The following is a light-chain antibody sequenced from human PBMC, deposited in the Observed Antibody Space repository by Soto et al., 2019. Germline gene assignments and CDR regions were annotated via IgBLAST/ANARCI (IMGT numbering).Light chain of an antibody. CDR2: DVS. CDR1: SSDIGGYNF. J-gene: IGLJ2*01. Sequence: QSALTQPASVSGSPGQSITISCTGTSSDIGGYNFVSWYQQHPGKAPKLMIYDVSNRPSGVSNRFSGSMSGNTASLTISGLQAEDEADYYCSSYTGRTPPVVFGGGTKLTVL. CDR3: SSYTGRTPPVV. V-gene: IGLV2-14*01.